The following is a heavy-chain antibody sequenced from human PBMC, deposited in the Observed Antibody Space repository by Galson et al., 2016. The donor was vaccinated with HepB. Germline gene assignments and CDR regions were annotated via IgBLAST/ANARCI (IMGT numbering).Heavy chain of an antibody. CDR1: GGTFGSYA. Sequence: SVKVSCKASGGTFGSYAISWVRQAPGQGLEWMGGVIPMFGTANYAQKFQGRLTITADKSTSTGYMELSSLRSEDTAVYYCVRGGTSMVNDQYYYHYVDAWGKGTTVTVSS. CDR3: VRGGTSMVNDQYYYHYVDA. CDR2: VIPMFGTA. J-gene: IGHJ6*03. D-gene: IGHD5-18*01. V-gene: IGHV1-69*06.